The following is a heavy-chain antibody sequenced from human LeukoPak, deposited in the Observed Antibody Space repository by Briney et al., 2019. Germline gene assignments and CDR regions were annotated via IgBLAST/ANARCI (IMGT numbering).Heavy chain of an antibody. CDR1: GYTFTSYG. D-gene: IGHD2-2*01. V-gene: IGHV1-18*04. CDR2: ISAYNGNT. CDR3: AVGSGGYCSSTSCPAGYYYYGMDV. J-gene: IGHJ6*04. Sequence: ASVKVSCTASGYTFTSYGISWVRQAPGQGLEWMGWISAYNGNTNYAQKLQGRVTMTTDTSTSTAYMELRSLRSDDTAVYYCAVGSGGYCSSTSCPAGYYYYGMDVWGKGTTVTVSS.